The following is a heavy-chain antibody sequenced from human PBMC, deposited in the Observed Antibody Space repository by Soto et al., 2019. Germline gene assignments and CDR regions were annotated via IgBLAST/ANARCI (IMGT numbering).Heavy chain of an antibody. J-gene: IGHJ6*02. Sequence: SETLSLTFTGSGASISGHFWSWIRQPPGKGLEWIAYMYASGSSYNPSLKSRVTISVDTSKNQLSLKLSPVTAADSAMYYCTINADGWGQGTTVT. CDR1: GASISGHF. CDR3: TINADG. CDR2: MYASGS. V-gene: IGHV4-4*08.